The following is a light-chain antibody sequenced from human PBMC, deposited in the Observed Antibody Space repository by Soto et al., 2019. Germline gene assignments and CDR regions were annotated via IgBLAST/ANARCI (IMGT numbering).Light chain of an antibody. V-gene: IGLV2-8*01. CDR2: EVN. CDR3: ISYAGNHNLV. Sequence: QSALTQPPSTYGSPGQSVTISCTGTSSVVGAYIYVSWYQQHPGTAPKLIIYEVNKRPSGVPDRFSGSRSGNTASLTVSGLQPEDAADYYCISYAGNHNLVFGGGTKVTVL. J-gene: IGLJ2*01. CDR1: SSVVGAYIY.